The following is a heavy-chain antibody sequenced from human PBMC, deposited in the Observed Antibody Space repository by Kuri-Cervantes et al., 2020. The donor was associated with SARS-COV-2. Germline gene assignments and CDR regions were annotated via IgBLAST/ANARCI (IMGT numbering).Heavy chain of an antibody. V-gene: IGHV4-39*01. CDR2: MYYSGST. J-gene: IGHJ4*02. D-gene: IGHD3-10*01. Sequence: ESLKISCTVSGGSISSSSYYWGWIRQPPGKGLEWIGSMYYSGSTYYNPSLKSRVTISVDTSKNQFSLKLSSVTAADTAVYYCARHDGGYFDYWGQGTLVTVSS. CDR3: ARHDGGYFDY. CDR1: GGSISSSSYY.